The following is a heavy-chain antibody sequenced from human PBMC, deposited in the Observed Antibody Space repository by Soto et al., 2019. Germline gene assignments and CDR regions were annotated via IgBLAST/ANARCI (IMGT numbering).Heavy chain of an antibody. J-gene: IGHJ6*02. V-gene: IGHV3-21*01. CDR1: GFTFSSYS. CDR3: ARVSTAYYYGMDV. Sequence: EVQLVESGGGLVKPGGSLRLSCAASGFTFSSYSMNWVRQAPGKGLEWVSSISSSSSYIYYADSVKGRFTISRDNAKNSLYLQMTSLRAEDTAVYYCARVSTAYYYGMDVWGQGTTVTVSS. CDR2: ISSSSSYI.